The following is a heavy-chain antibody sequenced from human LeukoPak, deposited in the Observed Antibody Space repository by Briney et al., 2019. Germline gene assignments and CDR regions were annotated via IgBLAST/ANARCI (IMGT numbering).Heavy chain of an antibody. V-gene: IGHV3-21*01. CDR2: ISSSSSYI. CDR1: GFTFSSYS. Sequence: GRSLRLSCAASGFTFSSYSMNWVRQAPGKGLEWVSSISSSSSYIYYADSVKGRFTISRDNAKNSLYLQMNSLRAEDTAVYYCARGDPYYYDSSGYRSWDYWGQGTLVTVSS. CDR3: ARGDPYYYDSSGYRSWDY. D-gene: IGHD3-22*01. J-gene: IGHJ4*02.